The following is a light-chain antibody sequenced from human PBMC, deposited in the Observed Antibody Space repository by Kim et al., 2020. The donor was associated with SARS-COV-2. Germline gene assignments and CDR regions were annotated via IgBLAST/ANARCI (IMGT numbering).Light chain of an antibody. Sequence: QSALTQPASVSGSPGQSITISCTGTSSDVGNYNYVSWYQQHPGKAPKLIIYDVSKRPSGVSNRFSGSKSDNTASLTISGLQAEDEADYFCSSYTSISTWVFGGGTQLTVL. CDR2: DVS. CDR3: SSYTSISTWV. V-gene: IGLV2-14*03. J-gene: IGLJ3*02. CDR1: SSDVGNYNY.